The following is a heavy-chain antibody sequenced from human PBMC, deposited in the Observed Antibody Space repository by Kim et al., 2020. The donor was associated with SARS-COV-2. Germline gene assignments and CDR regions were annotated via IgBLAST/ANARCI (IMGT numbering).Heavy chain of an antibody. CDR2: IYYSGST. V-gene: IGHV4-31*03. J-gene: IGHJ6*02. CDR3: ARDLFSSPSYYDILTGYYNVAGCGMDV. CDR1: GGSISSGGYY. D-gene: IGHD3-9*01. Sequence: SETLSLTCTVSGGSISSGGYYWSWIRQHPGKGLEWIGYIYYSGSTYYNPSLKSRVTISVDTSKNQFSLKLSSVTAADTAVYYCARDLFSSPSYYDILTGYYNVAGCGMDVWGQGTTVTVSS.